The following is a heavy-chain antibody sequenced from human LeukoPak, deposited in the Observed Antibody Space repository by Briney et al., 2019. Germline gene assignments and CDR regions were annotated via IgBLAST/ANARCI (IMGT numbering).Heavy chain of an antibody. Sequence: GGSLRLSCAASGFTFNNYAMNWVRQAPGKGLEWVAAVTGPADTTYYADSVKGRFTISRDSFKDTLYLQMNRLGAEDTALYYCAKGAAIDHWGQGTLVTV. CDR2: VTGPADTT. V-gene: IGHV3-23*01. J-gene: IGHJ4*02. CDR3: AKGAAIDH. D-gene: IGHD5-24*01. CDR1: GFTFNNYA.